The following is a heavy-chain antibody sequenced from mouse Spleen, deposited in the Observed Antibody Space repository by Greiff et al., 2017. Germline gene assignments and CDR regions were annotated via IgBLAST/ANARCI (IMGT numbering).Heavy chain of an antibody. CDR2: ISSGGST. CDR3: ARGLSYYGYDWYFDV. D-gene: IGHD2-2*01. CDR1: GFTFSSYA. J-gene: IGHJ1*01. V-gene: IGHV5-6-5*01. Sequence: DVKLVESGGGLVKPGGSLKLSCAASGFTFSSYAMSWVRQTPEKRLEWVASISSGGSTYYPDSVKGRFTISRDNARNILYLQMSSLRSEDTAMYYCARGLSYYGYDWYFDVWGAGTTVTVSS.